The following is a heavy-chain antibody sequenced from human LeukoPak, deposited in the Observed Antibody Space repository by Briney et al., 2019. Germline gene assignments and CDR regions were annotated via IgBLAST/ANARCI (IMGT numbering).Heavy chain of an antibody. Sequence: PGGSLGLSCAASGFTFSSYAMSWVRQAPGKGLEWVSAISGSGGSTYYADSVKGRFTISRDNSKNTLYLQMNSLRAEDTAVYYCAKHEPDYDFWSGLDYWGQGTLVTVSS. D-gene: IGHD3-3*01. CDR3: AKHEPDYDFWSGLDY. J-gene: IGHJ4*02. CDR1: GFTFSSYA. CDR2: ISGSGGST. V-gene: IGHV3-23*01.